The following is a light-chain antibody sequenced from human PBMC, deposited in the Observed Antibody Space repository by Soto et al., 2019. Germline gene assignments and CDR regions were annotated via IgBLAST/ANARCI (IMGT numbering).Light chain of an antibody. CDR1: QSVSGSY. Sequence: FSQAAGTLSLSPGDRPTLSCRASQSVSGSYLAWYQQRPGQAPRLLIYGASTRAAGIPDRFSGSGSGTDFTLTITRLEPEDSAVYFCQQYTGPPTTFGQGTRLEIK. V-gene: IGKV3-20*01. J-gene: IGKJ5*01. CDR3: QQYTGPPTT. CDR2: GAS.